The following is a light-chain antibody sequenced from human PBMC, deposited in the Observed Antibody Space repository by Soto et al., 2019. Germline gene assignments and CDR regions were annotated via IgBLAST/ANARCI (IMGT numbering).Light chain of an antibody. CDR2: KAS. V-gene: IGKV1-5*03. Sequence: DIPMTQSPSTLSASVGDRVTITCRASQSISSWLAWYQQKPGKAPKLLIYKASSLESGVPSRFSGSGSGTEFTLTISSLQPDDFATYYCQQRSNWPWTFGQGTKVEIK. CDR3: QQRSNWPWT. J-gene: IGKJ1*01. CDR1: QSISSW.